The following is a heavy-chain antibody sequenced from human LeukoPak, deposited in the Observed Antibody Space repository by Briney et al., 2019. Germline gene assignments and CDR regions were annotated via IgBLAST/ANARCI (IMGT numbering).Heavy chain of an antibody. V-gene: IGHV4-4*07. CDR2: IYTSGST. CDR1: GGSISSYY. D-gene: IGHD6-6*01. CDR3: ARAMYSSSSVKVRSYGWFDP. Sequence: SETLSLTCTVSGGSISSYYWSWIRQPAGKGLEWIGRIYTSGSTNYNPSLKSRVTMSVDTSKNQFSLKLSSVTAADTAVYYCARAMYSSSSVKVRSYGWFDPWGQGTLVPVSS. J-gene: IGHJ5*02.